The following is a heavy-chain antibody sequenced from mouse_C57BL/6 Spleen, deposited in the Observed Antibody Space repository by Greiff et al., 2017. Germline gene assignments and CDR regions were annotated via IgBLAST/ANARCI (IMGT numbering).Heavy chain of an antibody. Sequence: VHVKQSGPELVKPGASVKISCKASGYSFTGYYMNWVKQSPEKSLEWIGEINPSTGGTTYNQKFKAKATLTVDKSSSTAYMQLKSLTSEDSAVYYCARKGLMDYWGQGTSVTVSS. CDR2: INPSTGGT. V-gene: IGHV1-42*01. CDR3: ARKGLMDY. CDR1: GYSFTGYY. J-gene: IGHJ4*01. D-gene: IGHD3-3*01.